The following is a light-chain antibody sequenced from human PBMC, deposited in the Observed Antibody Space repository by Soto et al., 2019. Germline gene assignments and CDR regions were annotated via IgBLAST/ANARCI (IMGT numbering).Light chain of an antibody. CDR1: QSVSSNH. J-gene: IGKJ1*01. CDR2: GGS. Sequence: DIVLTQSPGTLSLSPGERATLYCRASQSVSSNHLAWYQQKPGQAPRLLIYGGSSRATGIPVRFSGSGSETDFTLTITRLEPEYFAMYYCQQYSSSRTFGQGTKVEIK. CDR3: QQYSSSRT. V-gene: IGKV3-20*01.